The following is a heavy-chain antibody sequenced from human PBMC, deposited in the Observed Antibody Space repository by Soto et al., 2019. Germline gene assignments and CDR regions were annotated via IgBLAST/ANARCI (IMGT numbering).Heavy chain of an antibody. CDR3: ARDHCSSTSCYRRDYYGMDV. CDR1: GFTFSSYW. Sequence: PVGSLRLSCAASGFTFSSYWMSWVRQAPGKGLEWVANIKQDGSEKYYVDSVKGRFTISRDNAKNSLYLQMNSLRAEDTAVYYCARDHCSSTSCYRRDYYGMDVWGQGTTVTVS. J-gene: IGHJ6*02. V-gene: IGHV3-7*01. D-gene: IGHD2-2*02. CDR2: IKQDGSEK.